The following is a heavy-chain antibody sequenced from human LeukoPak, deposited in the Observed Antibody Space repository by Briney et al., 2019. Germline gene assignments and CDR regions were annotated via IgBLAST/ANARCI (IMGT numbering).Heavy chain of an antibody. V-gene: IGHV3-33*01. Sequence: GGSLRLSCAASGFTFSSYGMHWVRQAPGKGLEWVAVIWYDGSNKYYADSVKGRFTISRDNSKNTLYLQMNSLRAEDTAVYYCARDHAPPLMVFYYFDYWGQGTLVTVSS. CDR2: IWYDGSNK. D-gene: IGHD2-8*01. CDR1: GFTFSSYG. J-gene: IGHJ4*02. CDR3: ARDHAPPLMVFYYFDY.